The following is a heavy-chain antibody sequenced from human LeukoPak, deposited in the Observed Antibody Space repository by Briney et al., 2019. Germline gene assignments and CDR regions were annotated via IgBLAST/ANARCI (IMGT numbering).Heavy chain of an antibody. D-gene: IGHD2-15*01. Sequence: PGGSLRLSCAASGFTFSRYAMTWVRQGPGKGLEWVSVISGSGGTIYDAVSVKGRFTISRDNSKNTLYLQMNSLRAEDTAVYYCAKVPSVVVAATTDFDYWGQGTLVTVSS. V-gene: IGHV3-23*01. CDR2: ISGSGGTI. CDR1: GFTFSRYA. CDR3: AKVPSVVVAATTDFDY. J-gene: IGHJ4*02.